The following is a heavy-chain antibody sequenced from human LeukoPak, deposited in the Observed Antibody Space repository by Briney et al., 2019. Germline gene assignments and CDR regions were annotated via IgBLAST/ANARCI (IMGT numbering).Heavy chain of an antibody. V-gene: IGHV4-30-4*08. CDR2: IYYSGST. CDR3: ARGVPFYCSGGSCYTILYYFDY. Sequence: SSETLSLTCAVSGYSISSGYYWGWIRQPPGKGLEWIGYIYYSGSTYYNPSLKSRVTISVDTSKNQFSLKLSSVTAADTAVYYCARGVPFYCSGGSCYTILYYFDYWGQGTLVTVSS. J-gene: IGHJ4*02. CDR1: GYSISSGYY. D-gene: IGHD2-15*01.